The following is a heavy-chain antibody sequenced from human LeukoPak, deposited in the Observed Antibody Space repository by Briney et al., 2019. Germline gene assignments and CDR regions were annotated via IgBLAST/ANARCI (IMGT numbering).Heavy chain of an antibody. Sequence: PSETLSLTCAVYGGSFSGYYWSWIRQPPGKGLEWIGEINHSGSTNYNPSLKSRVTISVDTSKNQFSLKLSSVTAADTAVYYCARPLRGYRYGYYYWGQGTLVTVSS. CDR1: GGSFSGYY. D-gene: IGHD5-18*01. V-gene: IGHV4-34*01. CDR2: INHSGST. J-gene: IGHJ4*02. CDR3: ARPLRGYRYGYYY.